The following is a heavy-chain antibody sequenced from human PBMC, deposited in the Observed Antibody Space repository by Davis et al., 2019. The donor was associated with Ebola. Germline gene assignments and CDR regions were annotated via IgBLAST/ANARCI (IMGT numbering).Heavy chain of an antibody. CDR3: VRDLRGWGDFDY. D-gene: IGHD3-10*01. Sequence: ASVKVSCRASGYTFTSYDINWVRQATGQGPEWMGWMNPNSGNTGYAQKFQGRVTMTRDTSTNTLYMELSSLTSGDTAVYYCVRDLRGWGDFDYWGQGTLVTVSS. CDR1: GYTFTSYD. CDR2: MNPNSGNT. J-gene: IGHJ4*02. V-gene: IGHV1-8*01.